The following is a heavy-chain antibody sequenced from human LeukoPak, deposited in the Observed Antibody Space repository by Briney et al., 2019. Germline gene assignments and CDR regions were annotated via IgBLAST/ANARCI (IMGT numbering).Heavy chain of an antibody. Sequence: SETLSLTCTVPGGSISSSSYYWGWIRQPPGKGLEWIGSIYYSGSTYYNPSLKSRVTISEDTSKNQFSLKLSSVTAADTAVYFCTRGRTYGDYSGFGYWGQGTLVTVSS. CDR1: GGSISSSSYY. D-gene: IGHD4-17*01. J-gene: IGHJ4*02. V-gene: IGHV4-39*07. CDR2: IYYSGST. CDR3: TRGRTYGDYSGFGY.